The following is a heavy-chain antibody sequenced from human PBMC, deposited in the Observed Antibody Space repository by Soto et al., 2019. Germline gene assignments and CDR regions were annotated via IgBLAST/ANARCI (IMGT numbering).Heavy chain of an antibody. CDR2: LSHDGTIT. CDR3: ARDRGSSGWFNWFDP. CDR1: GFTFNNYG. Sequence: QVQLVESGGGVVQPGRSLRLSCAASGFTFNNYGMRWVRQAPGKGLEWVAVLSHDGTITYYGDSVRGRFTVSRDESNNTLYLQMKSLRPEATAVYYCARDRGSSGWFNWFDPWGQGTLVTVSS. V-gene: IGHV3-30*03. D-gene: IGHD6-19*01. J-gene: IGHJ5*02.